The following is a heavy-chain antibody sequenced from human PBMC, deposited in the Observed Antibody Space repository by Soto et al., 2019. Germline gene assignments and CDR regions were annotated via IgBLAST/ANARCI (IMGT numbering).Heavy chain of an antibody. CDR1: GFTVSSNY. CDR3: ARDPAYGHCRVSYGMDV. V-gene: IGHV3-66*01. Sequence: VQLVESGGDLVQPGGSLRLSSAASGFTVSSNYMNWVRQAPGKGLEWVSIIYARGSTYYADSVKGRFTITRDNSKTMLYIQMNSLRAEVTAVYYGARDPAYGHCRVSYGMDVWGQGTTVTVSS. J-gene: IGHJ6*02. D-gene: IGHD4-17*01. CDR2: IYARGST.